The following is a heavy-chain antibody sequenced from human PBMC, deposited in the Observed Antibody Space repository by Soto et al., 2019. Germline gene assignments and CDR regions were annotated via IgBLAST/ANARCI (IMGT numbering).Heavy chain of an antibody. V-gene: IGHV3-9*01. J-gene: IGHJ6*02. Sequence: PGGSLRLSCAASGFTFDDYAMHWVRQAPGKGLEWVSGISWNSGSIGYADSVKGRFTISRDNAKNSLYLQMNSLRAEDTALYYCAKDLAYYDSSGFYGMDVWGQGPTVTVSS. D-gene: IGHD3-22*01. CDR2: ISWNSGSI. CDR3: AKDLAYYDSSGFYGMDV. CDR1: GFTFDDYA.